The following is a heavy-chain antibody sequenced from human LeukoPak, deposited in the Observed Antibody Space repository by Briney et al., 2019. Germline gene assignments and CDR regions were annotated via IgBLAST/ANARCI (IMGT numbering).Heavy chain of an antibody. CDR3: AKAGPHQIYYYYGMDV. CDR1: GFTFSSYD. Sequence: GGSLRLSCAASGFTFSSYDMHWVRQATGKGLEWVSAIGTAGDTYYPGSVKGRFTISRENAKNSLYLQMNSLRAEDTALYYCAKAGPHQIYYYYGMDVWGQGTTVTVSS. CDR2: IGTAGDT. D-gene: IGHD3-10*01. J-gene: IGHJ6*02. V-gene: IGHV3-13*01.